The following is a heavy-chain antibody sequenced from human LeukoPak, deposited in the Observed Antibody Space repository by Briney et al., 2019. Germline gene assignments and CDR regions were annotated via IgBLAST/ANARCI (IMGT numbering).Heavy chain of an antibody. CDR3: TTVGLVQRWLHSQGYYFDY. V-gene: IGHV3-15*01. J-gene: IGHJ4*02. CDR1: GFTFSNAW. D-gene: IGHD5-12*01. CDR2: IKSKTDGGTT. Sequence: GGSLRLSCAASGFTFSNAWMSWVRQAPGKGLEWVGRIKSKTDGGTTDYAAPVKGRFTISRDDSKNTLYLQMNSLETEDTAVYYCTTVGLVQRWLHSQGYYFDYWGQGTLVTVSS.